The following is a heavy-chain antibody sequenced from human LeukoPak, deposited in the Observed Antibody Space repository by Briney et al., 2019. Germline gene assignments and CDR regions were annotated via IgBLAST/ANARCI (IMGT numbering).Heavy chain of an antibody. J-gene: IGHJ3*02. CDR3: ARDSLAGLRGDAFDI. CDR2: ISGSGGST. D-gene: IGHD3-16*01. Sequence: GGSLRLSCAASGFTFSSYAMSWVRQAPGKGLEWVSAISGSGGSTYYADSVKGRFTISRDNSKNTLYLQMNSLRAEDTAVYYCARDSLAGLRGDAFDIWGQGTMVTVSS. V-gene: IGHV3-23*01. CDR1: GFTFSSYA.